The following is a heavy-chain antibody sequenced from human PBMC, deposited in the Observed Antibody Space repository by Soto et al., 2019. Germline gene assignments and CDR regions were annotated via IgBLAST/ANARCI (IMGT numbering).Heavy chain of an antibody. V-gene: IGHV3-48*02. D-gene: IGHD3-22*01. CDR2: ISYRSSTSDSSTI. CDR1: GFTFSSYS. CDR3: ARDYHYYERSGDHYDPFQH. Sequence: GSLRLSCAASGFTFSSYSMNWVRQAPGKGLEWVSTISYRSSTSDSSTIYYADSVKGRFTISRDNAKNSLYLQMNSLRDEDTAVYYCARDYHYYERSGDHYDPFQHWGQGTLVTVSS. J-gene: IGHJ1*01.